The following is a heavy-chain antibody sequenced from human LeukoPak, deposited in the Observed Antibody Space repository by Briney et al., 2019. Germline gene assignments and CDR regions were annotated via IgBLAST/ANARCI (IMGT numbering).Heavy chain of an antibody. V-gene: IGHV5-10-1*01. Sequence: GESLKISCKGSGYSFTTYWISWVRQIPGKGLEWMGRIDPSDSYTKYSPSFQGHVTISADKSISTAYPQWSRLKASDTAMYYCARHYYDILSAFDIWGQGTMVTVSS. CDR3: ARHYYDILSAFDI. J-gene: IGHJ3*02. CDR2: IDPSDSYT. D-gene: IGHD3-22*01. CDR1: GYSFTTYW.